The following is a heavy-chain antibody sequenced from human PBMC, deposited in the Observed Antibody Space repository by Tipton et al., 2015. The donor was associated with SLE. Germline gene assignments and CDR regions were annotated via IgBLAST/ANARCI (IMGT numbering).Heavy chain of an antibody. Sequence: TLSLTCAVSAYSISTGYHWGWIRQPPGKGLEWIGYISYSGSTNYSPSLKSRVTISLDTSKTQFSLKLRSVTAADTAIYYCARGGYSSGWYGDYFVYCGQGTLVTVSS. J-gene: IGHJ4*02. CDR2: ISYSGST. V-gene: IGHV4-28*03. D-gene: IGHD6-19*01. CDR1: AYSISTGYH. CDR3: ARGGYSSGWYGDYFVY.